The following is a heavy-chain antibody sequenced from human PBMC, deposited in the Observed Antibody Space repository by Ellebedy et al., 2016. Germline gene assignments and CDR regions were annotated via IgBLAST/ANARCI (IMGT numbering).Heavy chain of an antibody. Sequence: SETLSLTXTVSGGSINSGSFYWNWIRQPAGKGLEWIGRILASGSTKFNPSLKSRVSMSVDTSKNQFSLRLNSVTAADTAVYYCARDGNHYPLGFDPWGQGTLVTVSS. CDR2: ILASGST. CDR3: ARDGNHYPLGFDP. CDR1: GGSINSGSFY. D-gene: IGHD4-23*01. J-gene: IGHJ5*02. V-gene: IGHV4-61*02.